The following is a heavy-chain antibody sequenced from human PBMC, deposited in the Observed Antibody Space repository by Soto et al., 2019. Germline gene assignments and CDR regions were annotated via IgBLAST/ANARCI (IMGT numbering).Heavy chain of an antibody. CDR2: INPNSGGT. V-gene: IGHV1-2*04. J-gene: IGHJ4*02. CDR1: GYTFTGYY. CDR3: ARVSGYSSSWSFDY. D-gene: IGHD6-13*01. Sequence: QVQLVQSGAEVKKPGASVKVSCKASGYTFTGYYMHWVRQAPGQGLEWMGWINPNSGGTNYAQKFQGWGTMTRDTSISTAYMELSRLRSDDTAVYYCARVSGYSSSWSFDYWGQGTLVTVSS.